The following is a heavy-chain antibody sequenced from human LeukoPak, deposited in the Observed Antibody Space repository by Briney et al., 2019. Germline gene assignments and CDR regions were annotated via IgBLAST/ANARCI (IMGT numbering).Heavy chain of an antibody. CDR3: ARLLAAAGDYYMDV. CDR1: GGSFSGYY. J-gene: IGHJ6*03. D-gene: IGHD6-13*01. V-gene: IGHV4-34*01. CDR2: INHSGST. Sequence: SETLSLTCAVYGGSFSGYYWSWIRQPPGKGLEWIGEINHSGSTNYNPSLKSRVTISVDTSKNQFPLKLSSVTAADTAVYYCARLLAAAGDYYMDVWGKGTTVTVSS.